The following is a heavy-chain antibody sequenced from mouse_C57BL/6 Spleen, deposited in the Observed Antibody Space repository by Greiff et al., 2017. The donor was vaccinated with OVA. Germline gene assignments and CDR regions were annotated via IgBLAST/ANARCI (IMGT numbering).Heavy chain of an antibody. CDR3: ARLNPYYSNYDFDY. D-gene: IGHD2-5*01. J-gene: IGHJ2*01. V-gene: IGHV1-82*01. Sequence: QVQLQQSGPELVKPGASVKISCKASGYAFSSSWMNWVKQRPGKGLEWIGRIYPGDGDTNYNGKFKGKATLTADKSSSTAYMQLSSLTSEDSAVYFCARLNPYYSNYDFDYWGQGTTLTVSS. CDR2: IYPGDGDT. CDR1: GYAFSSSW.